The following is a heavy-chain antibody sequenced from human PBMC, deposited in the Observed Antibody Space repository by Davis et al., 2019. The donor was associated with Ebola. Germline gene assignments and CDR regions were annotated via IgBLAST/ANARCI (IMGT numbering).Heavy chain of an antibody. CDR1: GFTFISYW. CDR3: ARRSHY. V-gene: IGHV3-7*01. J-gene: IGHJ4*02. D-gene: IGHD6-6*01. Sequence: GESLKISCAASGFTFISYWMTWVRQAPRKGLEWVANIKQDGSEKYYVDSVKGRFTISRDNAKNSLYLQMNSLRAEDTAVYYCARRSHYWGQGTLVTVSS. CDR2: IKQDGSEK.